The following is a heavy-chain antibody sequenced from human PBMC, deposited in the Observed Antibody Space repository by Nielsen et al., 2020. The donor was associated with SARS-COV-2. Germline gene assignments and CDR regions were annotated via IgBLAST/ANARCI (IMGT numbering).Heavy chain of an antibody. CDR2: INHSGST. CDR3: ARRSHEFYSNRPFLYYYYYMDV. D-gene: IGHD4-11*01. Sequence: SETLSLTCAVYGGSFSGYYWSWIRQPPGKGLEWIGEINHSGSTNYNPSLKSRVTISVDTSKNQFSLKLSSVTAADTAVYYCARRSHEFYSNRPFLYYYYYMDVWGKGTTVTVSS. CDR1: GGSFSGYY. J-gene: IGHJ6*03. V-gene: IGHV4-34*01.